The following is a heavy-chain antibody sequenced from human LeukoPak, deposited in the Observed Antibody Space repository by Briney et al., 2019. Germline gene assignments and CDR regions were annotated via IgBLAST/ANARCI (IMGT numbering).Heavy chain of an antibody. V-gene: IGHV3-30*09. J-gene: IGHJ4*02. CDR3: ARDHHYASGVSWFFDC. CDR1: GFTFSTYA. CDR2: IRHDGGDI. Sequence: PGGSLRLSCAASGFTFSTYAMHWVRQAPGKGLEWVAVIRHDGGDIYYSDSVKGRFAISRDNSKNTVYLQMNSLRAEDTAVYFCARDHHYASGVSWFFDCWGQGALVSVSS. D-gene: IGHD3-10*01.